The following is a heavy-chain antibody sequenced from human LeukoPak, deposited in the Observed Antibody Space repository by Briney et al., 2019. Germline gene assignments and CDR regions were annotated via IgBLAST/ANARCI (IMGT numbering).Heavy chain of an antibody. D-gene: IGHD2-2*01. CDR3: ARRAQGCSSTSCYSP. Sequence: GGSLRLSCAASGFTFSSYAMSWVRQAPGKGLEWVSYISSSSSTIYYADSVKGRFTISRDNAKNSLYLQMNSLRAEDTAVYYCARRAQGCSSTSCYSPWGQGTLVTVSS. V-gene: IGHV3-48*01. J-gene: IGHJ5*02. CDR1: GFTFSSYA. CDR2: ISSSSSTI.